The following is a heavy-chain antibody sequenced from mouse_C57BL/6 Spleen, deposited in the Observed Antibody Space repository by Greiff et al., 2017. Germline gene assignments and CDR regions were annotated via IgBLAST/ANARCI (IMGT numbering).Heavy chain of an antibody. V-gene: IGHV1-64*01. Sequence: QVQLQQPGAELVKPGASVKLSCKASGYTFTSYWMHWVKQRPGQGLEWIGMIHPNSGSTNYNEKFKSKATLTVDKSSSTAYMQLSSLTSEDSAVYDCARALYYYGSSYGYYAMDYWGQGTSVTVSS. D-gene: IGHD1-1*01. CDR2: IHPNSGST. CDR3: ARALYYYGSSYGYYAMDY. CDR1: GYTFTSYW. J-gene: IGHJ4*01.